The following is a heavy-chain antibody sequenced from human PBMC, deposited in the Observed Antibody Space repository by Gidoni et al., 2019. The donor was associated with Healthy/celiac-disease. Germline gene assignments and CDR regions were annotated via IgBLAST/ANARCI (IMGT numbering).Heavy chain of an antibody. J-gene: IGHJ4*02. Sequence: QLQLQESCPGLVKPSATLSLTCTVSGVAISTDYYWGWIRQPPGKVLEWIGSFYYSGNTYYNPSLKSRVTISVDTPKNQFSLRLSSVTAADTAVYYCARHVSNTLYYFDYWGQGTLVTVSS. CDR1: GVAISTDYY. V-gene: IGHV4-39*01. CDR2: FYYSGNT. CDR3: ARHVSNTLYYFDY.